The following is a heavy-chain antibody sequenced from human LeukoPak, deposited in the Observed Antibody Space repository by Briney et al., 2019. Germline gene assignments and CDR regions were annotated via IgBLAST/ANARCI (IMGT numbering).Heavy chain of an antibody. D-gene: IGHD2-15*01. V-gene: IGHV4-59*01. J-gene: IGHJ4*02. Sequence: SETLSLTCAVSGGSISSYYWSWIRQPPGKGLEWIGYIYYSGSTNYNPSLKSRVTISVDTSKNQFSLKLSSVTAADTAVYYCAREESGGRLGWGQGTLVTVSS. CDR2: IYYSGST. CDR1: GGSISSYY. CDR3: AREESGGRLG.